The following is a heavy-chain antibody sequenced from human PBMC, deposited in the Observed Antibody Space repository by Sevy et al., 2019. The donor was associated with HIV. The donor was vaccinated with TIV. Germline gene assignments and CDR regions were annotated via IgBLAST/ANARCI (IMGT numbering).Heavy chain of an antibody. V-gene: IGHV3-9*01. D-gene: IGHD2-21*01. CDR3: ANEINRGCDGVNCYSYYYYFYGLDV. Sequence: GGSLRLSCAASGFPFNDHAMHWVRQVPGKGLEWVAGVSWNSRNIGYAYSAKGRFTISRDNARHFLYLERNSLRPEDTALYYCANEINRGCDGVNCYSYYYYFYGLDVWGQGTTVTVSS. J-gene: IGHJ6*02. CDR1: GFPFNDHA. CDR2: VSWNSRNI.